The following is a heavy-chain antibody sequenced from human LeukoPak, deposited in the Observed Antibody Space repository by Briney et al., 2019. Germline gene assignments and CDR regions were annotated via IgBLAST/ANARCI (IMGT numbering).Heavy chain of an antibody. CDR2: IYYSGST. J-gene: IGHJ5*01. CDR1: GGSISSSSYY. CDR3: ARALYCSSNNCYIGGDWFDY. V-gene: IGHV4-39*01. Sequence: SETLSLTCTVSGGSISSSSYYWGWIRQPPGKGLEWIGSIYYSGSTYYNPSLKSRITISVDTSKNQFSLKLSSVTAADTAVYYCARALYCSSNNCYIGGDWFDYWGQGTLVTVSS. D-gene: IGHD2-2*02.